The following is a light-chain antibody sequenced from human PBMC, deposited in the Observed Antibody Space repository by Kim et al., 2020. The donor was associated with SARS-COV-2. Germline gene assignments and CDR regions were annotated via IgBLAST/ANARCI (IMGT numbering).Light chain of an antibody. CDR2: EVS. CDR3: SSYAGSNSVV. J-gene: IGLJ2*01. CDR1: SSDVGDYDY. V-gene: IGLV2-8*01. Sequence: GQSVPIHCTGTSSDVGDYDYVSWYQQHPGKAPKLMIYEVSKRPSGVPDRFSGSKSGNTASLTVAGLQAEDEADYYCSSYAGSNSVVFGGGTQLTVL.